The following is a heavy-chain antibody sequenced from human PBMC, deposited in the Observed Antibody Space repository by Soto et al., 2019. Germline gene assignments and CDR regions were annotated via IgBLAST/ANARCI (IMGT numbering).Heavy chain of an antibody. V-gene: IGHV4-59*01. CDR1: GGSISSYY. CDR2: LYYSGST. J-gene: IGHJ6*02. Sequence: PSETLSLTCTVSGGSISSYYWSWIRQPPGKGLEWIGYLYYSGSTNYNPSLKSRVTISVDTSKNQFSLKLSAVTAADTAMYYCARDKNYCGRDVWGQGTTVTGSS. CDR3: ARDKNYCGRDV.